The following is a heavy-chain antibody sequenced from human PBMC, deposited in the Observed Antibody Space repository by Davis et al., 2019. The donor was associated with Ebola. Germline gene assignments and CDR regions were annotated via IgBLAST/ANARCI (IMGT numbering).Heavy chain of an antibody. CDR2: ISQSGST. D-gene: IGHD3-10*01. CDR3: ARMDYYYGSGTNRFDP. CDR1: GDSISSSNW. Sequence: SETLSLTCAVSGDSISSSNWWSWVRQPTGKGLEWIGEISQSGSTNYNPSLKSRVTISVDKSKNQFSLKLSSVTAADTAVYYCARMDYYYGSGTNRFDPWGQGTLVTVSS. J-gene: IGHJ5*02. V-gene: IGHV4-4*02.